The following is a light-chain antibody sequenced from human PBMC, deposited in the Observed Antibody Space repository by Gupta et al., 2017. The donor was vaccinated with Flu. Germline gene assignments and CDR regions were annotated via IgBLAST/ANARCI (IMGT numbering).Light chain of an antibody. Sequence: QSALTQRPSASGSPGQSVTISCTGISSDIISYNFVSWYQQHPGKAPKLMMYEVSKRPSGVPDRFAGSKSGTTASLNVSGLQAEDEAEYYCSSSVRRNNNEVFGPGTKVTVL. CDR1: SSDIISYNF. J-gene: IGLJ1*01. CDR3: SSSVRRNNNEV. CDR2: EVS. V-gene: IGLV2-8*01.